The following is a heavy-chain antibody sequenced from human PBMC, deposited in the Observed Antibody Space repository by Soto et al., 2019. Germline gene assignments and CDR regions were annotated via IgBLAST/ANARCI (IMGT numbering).Heavy chain of an antibody. V-gene: IGHV2-5*01. CDR1: GFSLRTSGVG. Sequence: QITLKESGPTLVKPTQTLTLTCTFSGFSLRTSGVGVGWIRQPPGKALEWLELIYWNDNNLYSPSLKSRLTITKDTSKNQVVLTMTNMDPVDTATYYCVHRRGGFGELLYWGQGTLVTVSS. D-gene: IGHD3-10*01. CDR2: IYWNDNN. J-gene: IGHJ4*02. CDR3: VHRRGGFGELLY.